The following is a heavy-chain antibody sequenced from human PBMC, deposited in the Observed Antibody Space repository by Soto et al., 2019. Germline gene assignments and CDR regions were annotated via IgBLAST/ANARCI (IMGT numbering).Heavy chain of an antibody. CDR1: GASGSSRSHY. J-gene: IGHJ4*02. V-gene: IGHV4-39*01. Sequence: SETLSLTCTVSGASGSSRSHYWAWIRQPPGKGVEWISSIHYTGNKHYSPSLKSRLTISIDTSRNQFSLTLNSVTAADTAVYYCARQGADPSTWSGGGFLDFWGQGILVTVSS. CDR3: ARQGADPSTWSGGGFLDF. D-gene: IGHD6-13*01. CDR2: IHYTGNK.